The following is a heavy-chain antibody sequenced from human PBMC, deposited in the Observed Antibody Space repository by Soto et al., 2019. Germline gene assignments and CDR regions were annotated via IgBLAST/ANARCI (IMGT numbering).Heavy chain of an antibody. J-gene: IGHJ4*02. V-gene: IGHV3-33*01. Sequence: GGSLRLSCAASGFTFSSYGMHWVRQAPGKGLEWVAVIWYDGSNKYYADSVKGRFTISRDNSKNTLYLQMNSLRAEDTAVYYCARDGANITMIVEGVDYWGQGTLVTVSS. CDR2: IWYDGSNK. CDR1: GFTFSSYG. D-gene: IGHD3-22*01. CDR3: ARDGANITMIVEGVDY.